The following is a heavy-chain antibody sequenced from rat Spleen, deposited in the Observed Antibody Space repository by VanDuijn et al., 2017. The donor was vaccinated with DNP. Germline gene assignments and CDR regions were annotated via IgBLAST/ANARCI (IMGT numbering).Heavy chain of an antibody. J-gene: IGHJ2*01. CDR3: ASRPPPTRGPFDY. Sequence: EVQLVESGGGLVQPGRSLKLSCAASGFTFSDYNMAWVRQAPKNGLEWVATLSYDGISTYYRDSVKGRFTMSRDNAKSTLYLQMDSLRSEDTATYYCASRPPPTRGPFDYWGQGVTVTVSS. V-gene: IGHV5-7*01. CDR2: LSYDGIST. CDR1: GFTFSDYN. D-gene: IGHD1-4*01.